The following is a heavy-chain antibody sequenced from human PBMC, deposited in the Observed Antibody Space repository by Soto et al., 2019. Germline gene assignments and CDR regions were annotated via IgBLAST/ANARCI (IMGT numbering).Heavy chain of an antibody. D-gene: IGHD6-13*01. V-gene: IGHV3-33*01. CDR2: IWYDGSNK. J-gene: IGHJ6*02. CDR3: AREGYSSSWSGGGMDV. CDR1: GFTFSSYG. Sequence: QVQLVESGGGVVQPGRSLRLSCAASGFTFSSYGMHWVRQAPGKGLEWVAVIWYDGSNKYYADSVKGRFTISRDNSKNTLYLQMNSLRAEGTAVYYCAREGYSSSWSGGGMDVWGQGTTVTVSS.